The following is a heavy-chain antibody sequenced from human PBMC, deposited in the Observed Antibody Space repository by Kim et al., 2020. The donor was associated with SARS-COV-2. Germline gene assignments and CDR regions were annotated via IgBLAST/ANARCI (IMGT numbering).Heavy chain of an antibody. Sequence: GGSLRLSCAASGFTFSSYGMHWVRQAPGKGLEWVAVIWYDGSNKYYAYSVKGRFTISGDNSNNPLYLQMNSLSAEDTAVYYCARTTGDASDIWGQGTMVT. CDR3: ARTTGDASDI. D-gene: IGHD4-17*01. V-gene: IGHV3-33*01. CDR1: GFTFSSYG. J-gene: IGHJ3*02. CDR2: IWYDGSNK.